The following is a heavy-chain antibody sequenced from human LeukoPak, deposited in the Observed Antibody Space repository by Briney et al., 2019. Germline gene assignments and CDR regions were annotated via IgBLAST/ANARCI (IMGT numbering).Heavy chain of an antibody. CDR2: SRNKASSYTT. D-gene: IGHD1-1*01. V-gene: IGHV3-72*01. CDR1: GFKFSDHY. CDR3: AKGRNWTPIRPDAFDI. Sequence: PGGSLRLSCAASGFKFSDHYIDWVRQAPGKGLEWVGRSRNKASSYTTEYAASVEGRFTISRDVSESSLYLQMNSLRAEDTAVYYCAKGRNWTPIRPDAFDIWGQGTMVTVSS. J-gene: IGHJ3*02.